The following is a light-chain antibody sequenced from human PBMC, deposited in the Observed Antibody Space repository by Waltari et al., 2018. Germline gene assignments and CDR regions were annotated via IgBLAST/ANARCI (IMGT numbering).Light chain of an antibody. J-gene: IGKJ1*01. CDR3: QQHGTLPAT. Sequence: EIVLTQSPGTASLSPGERVTLSCRASPSVCSSSLAWYQQKPGQAPRLVIYRASRRATGIPDRFSGSGSGTDFSLTISRLEPGDFAVYYCQQHGTLPATFGQGTKVEIK. V-gene: IGKV3-20*01. CDR1: PSVCSSS. CDR2: RAS.